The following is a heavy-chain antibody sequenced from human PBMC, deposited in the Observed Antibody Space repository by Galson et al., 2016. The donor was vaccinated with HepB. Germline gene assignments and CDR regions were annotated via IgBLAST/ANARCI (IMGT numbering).Heavy chain of an antibody. Sequence: SLRLSCAASGFIFSSFAMSWVRQAPGKGLEWVAGISGSADSTYYADSVKGRFTISRDNSKNTVYLQMNSLRAEDTAVYYCAKEEYAHGDSPSPYDFWGQGTLVTVSS. CDR1: GFIFSSFA. V-gene: IGHV3-23*01. J-gene: IGHJ4*02. D-gene: IGHD4-17*01. CDR2: ISGSADST. CDR3: AKEEYAHGDSPSPYDF.